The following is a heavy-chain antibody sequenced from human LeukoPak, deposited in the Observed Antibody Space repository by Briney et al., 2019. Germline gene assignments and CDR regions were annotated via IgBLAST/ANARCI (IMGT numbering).Heavy chain of an antibody. CDR2: IVPIFGTA. D-gene: IGHD3-22*01. CDR3: ARESYYDSSGYYENDAFDI. J-gene: IGHJ3*02. V-gene: IGHV1-69*05. Sequence: SVKVSCKASGGTFSSYAISWVRQAPGQGLEWMGRIVPIFGTANYAQKFQGRVTITTDESTSTAYMELSSLRSEDTAVYYCARESYYDSSGYYENDAFDIWGQGTMVTVSS. CDR1: GGTFSSYA.